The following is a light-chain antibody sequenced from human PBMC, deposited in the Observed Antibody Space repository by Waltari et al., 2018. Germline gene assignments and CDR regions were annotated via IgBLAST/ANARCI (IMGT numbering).Light chain of an antibody. V-gene: IGKV3-20*01. CDR2: ETS. CDR1: QNIGKY. Sequence: EIVLTQSPGTLSLSPGERATLSCRASQNIGKYLVWYHQKPGQAPRLLMYETSSRATGIPDRFSGSGSGTDFSLTISRLEPEDFAVYYCQNYERLPATFGQGTKVEIK. CDR3: QNYERLPAT. J-gene: IGKJ1*01.